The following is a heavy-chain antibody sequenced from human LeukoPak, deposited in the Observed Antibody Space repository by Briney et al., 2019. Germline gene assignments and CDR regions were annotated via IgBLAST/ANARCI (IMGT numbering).Heavy chain of an antibody. CDR2: ISSSGSTI. CDR1: GFTFSDYY. Sequence: GGSLRLSCAASGFTFSDYYMSWIRQAPGKGLEWVSYISSSGSTIYYADSVKGRFTISRDNAKNSLYLQINSLRAEDTAVYYCARDQDYYYYMDVWGKGTTVTVSS. V-gene: IGHV3-11*01. J-gene: IGHJ6*03. CDR3: ARDQDYYYYMDV.